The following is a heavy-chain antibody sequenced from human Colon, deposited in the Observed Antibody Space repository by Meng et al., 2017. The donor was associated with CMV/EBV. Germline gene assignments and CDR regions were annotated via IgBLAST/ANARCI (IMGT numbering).Heavy chain of an antibody. Sequence: GSLRLSCAVYGGSFSGYYWSWIRQPPGKGLEWIGEINHSGSTNYNPSLKSRVTISVDTSKNQFSLKLSSVTAADTAVYYCARGRARGPQRLYYYGMDVWGQGTTVTV. CDR1: GGSFSGYY. CDR3: ARGRARGPQRLYYYGMDV. CDR2: INHSGST. J-gene: IGHJ6*02. V-gene: IGHV4-34*01.